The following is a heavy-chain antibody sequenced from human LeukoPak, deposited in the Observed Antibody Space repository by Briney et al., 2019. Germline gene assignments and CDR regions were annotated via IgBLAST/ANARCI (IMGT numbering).Heavy chain of an antibody. J-gene: IGHJ4*02. Sequence: PGGSLRLSCAASGFIVSGDFMSWVRQPPGKGLEWIGEINHSGSTNYNPSLKSRVTISVDTSKNQFSLKLSSVTAADTAVHYCARGGRGVIVRRFFLDYWGQGTLVTVSS. CDR2: INHSGST. CDR1: GFIVSGDF. V-gene: IGHV4-34*01. D-gene: IGHD3-16*02. CDR3: ARGGRGVIVRRFFLDY.